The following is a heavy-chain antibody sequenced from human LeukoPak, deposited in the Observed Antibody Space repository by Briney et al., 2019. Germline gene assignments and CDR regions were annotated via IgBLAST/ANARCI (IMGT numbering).Heavy chain of an antibody. J-gene: IGHJ4*02. Sequence: GSLRLSCAASGFTFSNYDMHWVRQATGKGLEWVSAIGTAGDTHYSGSVKGRFTISRENAKNSLYLQMNSLKAGDTAVYYCARGGWFGELLRPFDYWGQGSLVTVSS. V-gene: IGHV3-13*01. D-gene: IGHD3-10*01. CDR2: IGTAGDT. CDR1: GFTFSNYD. CDR3: ARGGWFGELLRPFDY.